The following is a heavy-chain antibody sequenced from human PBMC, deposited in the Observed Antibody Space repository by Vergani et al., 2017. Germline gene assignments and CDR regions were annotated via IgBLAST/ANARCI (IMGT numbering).Heavy chain of an antibody. CDR1: GYTFTGYY. J-gene: IGHJ6*02. V-gene: IGHV1-2*04. CDR3: ARGRERAVAGTRAQNYYYYGMDV. D-gene: IGHD6-19*01. CDR2: INPNSGGT. Sequence: QVQLVQSGAEVKKPGASVKVSCKASGYTFTGYYMHWVRQAPGQGLEWMGWINPNSGGTNYAQKFQGWVTMTRDTSISTAYMVLSRLRSDDTAVYYCARGRERAVAGTRAQNYYYYGMDVWGQGTTVTVSS.